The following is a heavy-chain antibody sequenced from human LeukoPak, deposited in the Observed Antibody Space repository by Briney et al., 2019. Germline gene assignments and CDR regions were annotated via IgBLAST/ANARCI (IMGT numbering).Heavy chain of an antibody. D-gene: IGHD6-19*01. CDR3: ASGGIAVAGDDAFDI. Sequence: PGGSLRLSCAASGLTFSSYAMHWVRQAPGQGLEYVSAISSNGGSTYYANSVKGRFTISRDNSKNTLYLQMGSLRAEDMAVYYCASGGIAVAGDDAFDIWGQGTMVTVSS. J-gene: IGHJ3*02. CDR2: ISSNGGST. V-gene: IGHV3-64*01. CDR1: GLTFSSYA.